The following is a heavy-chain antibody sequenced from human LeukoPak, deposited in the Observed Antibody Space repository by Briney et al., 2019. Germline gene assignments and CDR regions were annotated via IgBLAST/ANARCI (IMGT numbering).Heavy chain of an antibody. Sequence: GGSLRLSCAASGFTFSSHAMHWVRQAPGKGLEWVAVISHEESNKFYTDSVKGRFTISRDNSQNTLYLQMNSLKSEDTAVYYCAKGGAVSSKSITMIRGTRRYYYYMDVWGKGTTVTISS. J-gene: IGHJ6*03. CDR2: ISHEESNK. D-gene: IGHD3-10*01. CDR1: GFTFSSHA. V-gene: IGHV3-30*04. CDR3: AKGGAVSSKSITMIRGTRRYYYYMDV.